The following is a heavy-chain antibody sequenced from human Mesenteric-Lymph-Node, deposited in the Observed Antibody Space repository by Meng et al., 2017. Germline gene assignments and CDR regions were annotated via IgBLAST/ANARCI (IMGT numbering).Heavy chain of an antibody. CDR3: SRAARNFYDSSGSYCADAFDI. CDR2: IGTAGDT. Sequence: GGSLRLSCAASGFTFSSYDMHWVRQATGKGLEWVSAIGTAGDTYYPGSVKGRFTISRENAKNSLYLQMNSLRAGDTAVYYCSRAARNFYDSSGSYCADAFDIWGQGTMVTVSS. J-gene: IGHJ3*02. CDR1: GFTFSSYD. V-gene: IGHV3-13*01. D-gene: IGHD3-22*01.